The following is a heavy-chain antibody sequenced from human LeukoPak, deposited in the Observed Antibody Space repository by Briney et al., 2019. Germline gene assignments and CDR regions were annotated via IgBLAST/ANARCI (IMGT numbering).Heavy chain of an antibody. D-gene: IGHD6-13*01. V-gene: IGHV1-2*06. CDR1: GYTFTGYY. J-gene: IGHJ4*02. CDR3: ARVAAAGAWVDY. Sequence: GASVKVSCKASGYTFTGYYMHWVRQAPGQGLEWMGRINPNSGGTNYAQKFQGRVTMTRDTSISTAYMELSRLRSDDTAVYYCARVAAAGAWVDYWGQGTLVTVSS. CDR2: INPNSGGT.